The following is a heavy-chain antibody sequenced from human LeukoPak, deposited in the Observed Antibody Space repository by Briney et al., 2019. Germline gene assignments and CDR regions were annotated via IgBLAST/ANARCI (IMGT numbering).Heavy chain of an antibody. CDR1: GFTFSSHA. J-gene: IGHJ4*02. V-gene: IGHV3-23*01. D-gene: IGHD6-6*01. Sequence: GGSLRLSCAATGFTFSSHAMSWVRQAPGKGLEWVSGISGNGGSTYYADSVKGRFTISRYNSKNTLYLQMNSLRGEDTAIYYCARKEGYSTSSSDYWGQGTLVTVSS. CDR2: ISGNGGST. CDR3: ARKEGYSTSSSDY.